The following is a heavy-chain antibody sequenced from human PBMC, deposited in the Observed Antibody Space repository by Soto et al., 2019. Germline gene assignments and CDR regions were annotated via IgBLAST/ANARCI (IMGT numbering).Heavy chain of an antibody. CDR3: ARDRKSRGSGSYYTS. D-gene: IGHD3-10*01. V-gene: IGHV1-18*01. Sequence: EASVKVSCKASGYTFTSYGISWVRQAPGQGLEWMGWISAYNGNTNYAQKLQGRVTMTTDTSTSTAYMELRSLRSDDAAVYYCARDRKSRGSGSYYTSWGQGTLVTVSS. CDR2: ISAYNGNT. J-gene: IGHJ4*02. CDR1: GYTFTSYG.